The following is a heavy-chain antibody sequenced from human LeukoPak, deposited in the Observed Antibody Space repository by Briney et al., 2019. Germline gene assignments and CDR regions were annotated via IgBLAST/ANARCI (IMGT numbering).Heavy chain of an antibody. CDR3: AKDVSIAAAGTVFDY. V-gene: IGHV3-53*05. Sequence: GSLRLSCAASGFTVSSNYMGWVRQGPGKGLEWVSLSFGGGSTYYADSVKGRFTISRDNSKNTLYLQMNSLRAEDTAVYYCAKDVSIAAAGTVFDYWGQGTLVTVSS. CDR2: SFGGGST. CDR1: GFTVSSNY. J-gene: IGHJ4*02. D-gene: IGHD6-13*01.